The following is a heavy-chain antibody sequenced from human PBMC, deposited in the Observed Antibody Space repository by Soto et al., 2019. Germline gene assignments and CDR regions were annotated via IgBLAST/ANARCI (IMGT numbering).Heavy chain of an antibody. CDR2: IKQDGSAK. CDR3: ARDISYCSGGSCRNY. V-gene: IGHV3-7*01. J-gene: IGHJ4*02. D-gene: IGHD2-15*01. CDR1: GFIFSSYW. Sequence: EVQLVESGGGLVQPGGSLRLSCAASGFIFSSYWMSWVRQAPGKGLEWVANIKQDGSAKYYVDSVKGRFTISRDNAENSLDLQMNSLRAEDTAVYYCARDISYCSGGSCRNYWGQGTLVTVSS.